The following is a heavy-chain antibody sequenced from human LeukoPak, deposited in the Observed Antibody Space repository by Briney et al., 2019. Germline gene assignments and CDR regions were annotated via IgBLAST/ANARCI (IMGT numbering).Heavy chain of an antibody. J-gene: IGHJ6*03. V-gene: IGHV3-23*01. CDR1: GFTFSSYS. CDR3: AKVGYYYFYYLDV. CDR2: IGGSNGST. Sequence: PGGSLRLSCVASGFTFSSYSMNWVRQAPGKVLEWVPVIGGSNGSTKYADSVKGRFTISRDNSKNTLYLQMNSLRAEDTAVYYCAKVGYYYFYYLDVWGQGTTVTVSS.